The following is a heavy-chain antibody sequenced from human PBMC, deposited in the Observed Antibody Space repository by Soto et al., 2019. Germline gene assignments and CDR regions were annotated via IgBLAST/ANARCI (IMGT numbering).Heavy chain of an antibody. V-gene: IGHV1-2*02. D-gene: IGHD4-17*01. CDR2: INPTSGGT. Sequence: QVQLVQSGAEVKKPGASVKVSCKTSGYTFAAYYIHWIRQAPGQGLEWMGWINPTSGGTVYAQNFQDRVTMTRDTSISTAYMELRRLNSDDTAVYYCARDPDYGDYWGYFCDSWGQGTPVTVSS. CDR3: ARDPDYGDYWGYFCDS. CDR1: GYTFAAYY. J-gene: IGHJ4*02.